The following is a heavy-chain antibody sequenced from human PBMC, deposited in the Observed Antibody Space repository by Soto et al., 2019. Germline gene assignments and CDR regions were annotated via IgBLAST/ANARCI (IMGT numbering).Heavy chain of an antibody. V-gene: IGHV3-23*01. Sequence: GGSLRLSCAASGFSFSTYALTWVRQAPGKGLEWVSGISASGATTYYADSVKGRFTISRDNSKNTVFLQMTSLRAEDTALYYCAKWTDTVIEAALAGGAFDIWGQGTMVTVSS. J-gene: IGHJ3*02. CDR3: AKWTDTVIEAALAGGAFDI. CDR2: ISASGATT. D-gene: IGHD2-15*01. CDR1: GFSFSTYA.